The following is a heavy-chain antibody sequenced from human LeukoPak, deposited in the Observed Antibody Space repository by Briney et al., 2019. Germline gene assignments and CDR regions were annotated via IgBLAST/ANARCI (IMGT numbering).Heavy chain of an antibody. CDR1: GYTFTGYY. CDR2: INPNSGGT. V-gene: IGHV1-2*02. D-gene: IGHD3-22*01. J-gene: IGHJ4*02. CDR3: ARFYDSTGYFLDY. Sequence: ASVKVSCKASGYTFTGYYIHWVRQAPGQGLEWMGWINPNSGGTNYAEKFQGRVTMTRDTSISTAYMELSGLRSDDTAVYYCARFYDSTGYFLDYWGQGTLVTVSS.